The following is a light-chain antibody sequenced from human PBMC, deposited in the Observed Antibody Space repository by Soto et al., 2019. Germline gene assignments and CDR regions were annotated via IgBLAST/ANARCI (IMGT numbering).Light chain of an antibody. Sequence: QSVLTQPPSVSGAPGQRLPISCTGSRSNIGAGYDVHWYQHLPGAAPKLLIYGDNNRPSGVPDRFSGSKSGTSASLAITGVQAEDEADYYCQSSDSSLSGWVFGGGTKLTVL. CDR3: QSSDSSLSGWV. V-gene: IGLV1-40*01. J-gene: IGLJ2*01. CDR2: GDN. CDR1: RSNIGAGYD.